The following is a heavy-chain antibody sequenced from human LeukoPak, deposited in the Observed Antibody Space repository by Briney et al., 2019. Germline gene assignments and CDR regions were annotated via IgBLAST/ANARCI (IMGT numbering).Heavy chain of an antibody. CDR1: GFTFSSYG. V-gene: IGHV3-23*01. J-gene: IGHJ5*02. Sequence: GGTLRLSCVASGFTFSSYGMSWVRQAPGKGLEWVSGITGGGGSTYYADSVKGRFTISRDNSKSTLYLQMNSLRAEDTAVYYCAKDYEPLVGVHRWGDWFDPWGQGTLVTVSS. D-gene: IGHD1-26*01. CDR3: AKDYEPLVGVHRWGDWFDP. CDR2: ITGGGGST.